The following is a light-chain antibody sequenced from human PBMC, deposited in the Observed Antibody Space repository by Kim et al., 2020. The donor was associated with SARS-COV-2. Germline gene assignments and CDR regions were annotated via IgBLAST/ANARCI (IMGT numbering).Light chain of an antibody. V-gene: IGKV1-5*01. Sequence: DLQMTQSPSTLSASVGDRVTITCRASQSVSTSLAWYQQKPGKAPRLLIFDASVLKSGVPSRFSGGASGTEFTLTISSVQPDDFATYYCQQYSSFLYTFRQGTKLEIK. J-gene: IGKJ2*01. CDR2: DAS. CDR1: QSVSTS. CDR3: QQYSSFLYT.